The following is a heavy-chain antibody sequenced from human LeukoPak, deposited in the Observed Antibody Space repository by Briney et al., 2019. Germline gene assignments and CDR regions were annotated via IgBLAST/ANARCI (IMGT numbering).Heavy chain of an antibody. Sequence: PGGSLRLSCAASGFTVSSNYMSWVRQAPGKGLEWVSVIYSGGSTYYADSVKGRFTISRDNSKNTLYLQMNSLRAEDTAVYYCASAAYSSGSRNAFDIWGQGTMVTVSS. D-gene: IGHD6-19*01. V-gene: IGHV3-66*01. CDR2: IYSGGST. CDR3: ASAAYSSGSRNAFDI. J-gene: IGHJ3*02. CDR1: GFTVSSNY.